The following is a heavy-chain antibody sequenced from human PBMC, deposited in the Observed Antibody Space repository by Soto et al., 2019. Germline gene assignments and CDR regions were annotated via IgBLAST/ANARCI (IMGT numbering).Heavy chain of an antibody. V-gene: IGHV3-33*01. J-gene: IGHJ6*02. CDR3: ARDQSSGWYSAYYYYGMDV. CDR1: GFTFSSYG. Sequence: GSLRLSCAASGFTFSSYGMHWVRQAPGKGLEWVAVIWYDGSNKYYADSVKGRFTISGDNSKNTLYLQMNSLRAEDTAVYYCARDQSSGWYSAYYYYGMDVWGQGTTVTVSS. CDR2: IWYDGSNK. D-gene: IGHD6-19*01.